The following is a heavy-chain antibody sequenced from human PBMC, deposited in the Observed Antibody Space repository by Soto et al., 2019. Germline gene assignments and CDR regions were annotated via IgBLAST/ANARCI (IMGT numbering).Heavy chain of an antibody. CDR2: ISGDGDST. V-gene: IGHV3-64D*06. D-gene: IGHD1-26*01. CDR3: VKDGVPGTGALFDY. J-gene: IGHJ4*02. Sequence: PGGSLRLSCAASGFTFSTYSMNWVRQAPGKGLEWVSSISGDGDSTYYADSVKDRFTISRDNSKNTLYLQMSSLRPEDTVVFYCVKDGVPGTGALFDYGGKGPLVPVTS. CDR1: GFTFSTYS.